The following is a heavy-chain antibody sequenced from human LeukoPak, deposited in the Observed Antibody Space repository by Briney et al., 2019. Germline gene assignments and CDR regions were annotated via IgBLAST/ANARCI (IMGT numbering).Heavy chain of an antibody. D-gene: IGHD4-23*01. CDR2: ISSSGSII. CDR1: GFSFRSCE. Sequence: PAGSLRLTCAASGFSFRSCELSWVRQAPAKGLEWVSYISSSGSIIYYADSVKRRFTYSRDNSKNPQYLQMNSLRAEDTAVYYCARHDYHGNSDGFDVWGQGTMVTVSS. V-gene: IGHV3-48*03. CDR3: ARHDYHGNSDGFDV. J-gene: IGHJ3*01.